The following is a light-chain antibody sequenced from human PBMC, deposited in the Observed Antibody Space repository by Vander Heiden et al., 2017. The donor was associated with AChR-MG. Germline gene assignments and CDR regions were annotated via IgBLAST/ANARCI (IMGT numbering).Light chain of an antibody. J-gene: IGLJ3*02. Sequence: QSVLTQPPSVSGAPGQRATTPCTGSSSNIGAGYDVHWYQQLPGTAPKLLIYGNSNRPSGVPDRFSGSKSGTSASLAITGLQAEDEADYYCQSYDSSLSGWVFGGGTKLTVL. CDR1: SSNIGAGYD. V-gene: IGLV1-40*01. CDR2: GNS. CDR3: QSYDSSLSGWV.